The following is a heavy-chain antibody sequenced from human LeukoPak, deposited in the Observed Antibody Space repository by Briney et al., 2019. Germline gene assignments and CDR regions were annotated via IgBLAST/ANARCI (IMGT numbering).Heavy chain of an antibody. CDR1: GFIFSR. CDR3: ARGPSGYHNT. D-gene: IGHD5-12*01. J-gene: IGHJ4*02. CDR2: IRPDGNLR. V-gene: IGHV3-7*01. Sequence: GGSLRLSCEVSGFIFSRMSWVRQAPGKGLEWVANIRPDGNLRNYVDSVKGRFTISRDNAKNALSLQMNSLRAEDTAVYYCARGPSGYHNTGGQGTLVTVSS.